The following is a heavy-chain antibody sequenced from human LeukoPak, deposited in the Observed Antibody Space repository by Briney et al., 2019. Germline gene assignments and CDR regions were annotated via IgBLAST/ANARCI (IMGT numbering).Heavy chain of an antibody. J-gene: IGHJ4*02. CDR1: GFTFSSHW. Sequence: PGGPLKFSCEPSGFTFSSHWMSWVPKPQGKGRKGVAKIMGDGSQTYYVDSVRGRFTISRDNAENSLYLQLSSLRADDTAVYYCARIPSYDSGSYYRYLDYWGQGTLVTVSS. D-gene: IGHD3-10*01. V-gene: IGHV3-7*01. CDR3: ARIPSYDSGSYYRYLDY. CDR2: IMGDGSQT.